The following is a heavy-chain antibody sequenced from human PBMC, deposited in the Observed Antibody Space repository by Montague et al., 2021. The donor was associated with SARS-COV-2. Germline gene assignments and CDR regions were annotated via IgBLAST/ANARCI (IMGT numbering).Heavy chain of an antibody. J-gene: IGHJ3*02. CDR2: SSYSGST. CDR1: GGSISSYY. Sequence: SETLSLTCTVSGGSISSYYWSWIRQPPRKGLEWIWNSSYSGSTNYNPSXKIRVTISVDTSTNQFSLKLSPVTAADTAVSYYARGSGWMGNAFDIWGQGTMVTVSS. D-gene: IGHD6-19*01. V-gene: IGHV4-59*01. CDR3: ARGSGWMGNAFDI.